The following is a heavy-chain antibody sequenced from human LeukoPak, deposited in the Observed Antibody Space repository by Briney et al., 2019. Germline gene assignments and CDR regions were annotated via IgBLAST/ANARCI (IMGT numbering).Heavy chain of an antibody. CDR2: ISYSGST. CDR1: GGSITSSKYF. Sequence: SETLSLTCAVSGGSITSSKYFWGWIRQPPGKELELIGIISYSGSTDYNPSLKSRVTISTDTSTNQFSLKLTSVTAADTAVYYCAGLGVMVLVYQSEYWGRGTPVTVSS. J-gene: IGHJ4*02. V-gene: IGHV4-39*07. D-gene: IGHD2-8*01. CDR3: AGLGVMVLVYQSEY.